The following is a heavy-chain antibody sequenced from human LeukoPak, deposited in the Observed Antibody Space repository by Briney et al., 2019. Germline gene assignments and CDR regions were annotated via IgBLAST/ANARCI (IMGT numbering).Heavy chain of an antibody. CDR3: ARDIGYSSRD. J-gene: IGHJ4*02. D-gene: IGHD6-13*01. V-gene: IGHV3-74*01. CDR2: INTDGSST. CDR1: GFTFSSFW. Sequence: GGSLRLSCAASGFTFSSFWMHWVRQAPGKELVWVSRINTDGSSTSYADSVKGRFTISRDNAKNTLYLQMNSLRAEDTADYYCARDIGYSSRDWGQGTLVTVSS.